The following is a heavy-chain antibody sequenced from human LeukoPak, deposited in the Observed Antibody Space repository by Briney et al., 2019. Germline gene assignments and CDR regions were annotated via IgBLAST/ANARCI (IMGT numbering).Heavy chain of an antibody. CDR2: IIPIFGTA. Sequence: GSSVKVCCKASGGTFSSYAISWVRQAPGQGLEWMGGIIPIFGTANYAQKFQGRVTITADESTSTAYMELSSLRSEDTAVYYCATEKNYYDSSGYEVYFDYWGQGTLVTVSS. V-gene: IGHV1-69*01. D-gene: IGHD3-22*01. CDR3: ATEKNYYDSSGYEVYFDY. CDR1: GGTFSSYA. J-gene: IGHJ4*02.